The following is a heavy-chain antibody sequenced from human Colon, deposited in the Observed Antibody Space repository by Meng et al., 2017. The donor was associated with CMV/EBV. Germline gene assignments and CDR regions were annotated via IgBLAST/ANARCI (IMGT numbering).Heavy chain of an antibody. J-gene: IGHJ4*02. CDR2: ICYTGIT. CDR1: GVSISTTNYC. Sequence: SETLSLTCSVSGVSISTTNYCWGWIRQPPGKGLEWIGSICYTGITYYNPSLKSRVTISVDTSKNQFSLRLSSVTAADTAVYYCAKDGSIFGVVSFDYWGQGTLVTVSS. V-gene: IGHV4-39*07. D-gene: IGHD3-3*02. CDR3: AKDGSIFGVVSFDY.